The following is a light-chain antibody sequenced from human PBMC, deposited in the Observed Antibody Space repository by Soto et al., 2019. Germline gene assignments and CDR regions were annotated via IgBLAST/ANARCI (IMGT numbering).Light chain of an antibody. CDR1: QSVSSSY. V-gene: IGKV3-20*01. J-gene: IGKJ1*01. CDR2: GAS. Sequence: EIALTQSPCTLSLSTGERATLSCRASQSVSSSYLAWYQQKPGQAPRLLIYGASSRATGIPDRFSGSGSGTDFTLTISRLEPEDFAVYYCQQYGSSPPWTFGQGTKVDIK. CDR3: QQYGSSPPWT.